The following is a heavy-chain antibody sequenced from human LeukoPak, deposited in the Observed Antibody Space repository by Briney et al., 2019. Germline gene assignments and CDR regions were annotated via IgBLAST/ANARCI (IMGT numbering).Heavy chain of an antibody. V-gene: IGHV3-23*01. CDR2: ISRSDAST. CDR3: ATVSDSSGWYYFDY. D-gene: IGHD6-19*01. J-gene: IGHJ4*02. CDR1: GVTFSSYA. Sequence: PGGSLRLSCVASGVTFSSYAMSWVRQAPGKGLEWVSAISRSDASTYYADSVRGRFTFSRDNSKNTLYLQMNSLRAEDTAVYYCATVSDSSGWYYFDYWGQGTPVTVSS.